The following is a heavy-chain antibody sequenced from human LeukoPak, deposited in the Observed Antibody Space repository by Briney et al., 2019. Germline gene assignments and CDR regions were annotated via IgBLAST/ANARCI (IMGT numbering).Heavy chain of an antibody. CDR3: ARVTWGGSEWFDP. Sequence: GGSLRLSCAASGFTFSNYGIHWVRQAPGKGLDWVAVISYDGNHKYYADSVKGRFTISRDNAVNTLYLQMNSLRAEDTAVYYCARVTWGGSEWFDPWGQGTLVTVSS. CDR2: ISYDGNHK. CDR1: GFTFSNYG. V-gene: IGHV3-30*03. J-gene: IGHJ5*02. D-gene: IGHD3-16*01.